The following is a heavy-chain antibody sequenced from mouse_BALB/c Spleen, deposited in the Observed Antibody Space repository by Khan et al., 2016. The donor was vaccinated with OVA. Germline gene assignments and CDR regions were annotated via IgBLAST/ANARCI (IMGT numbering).Heavy chain of an antibody. D-gene: IGHD1-1*01. V-gene: IGHV1S56*01. J-gene: IGHJ1*01. Sequence: QVQLQQSGPELVKPGASVKMSCKASGFTLMSYYIHWVKQRPGQGLEWIGWIYPGDGRTKYNENFKGKTTLTADKSSSTAYMLLSSLTSEDSAIYFCAISYYGSVWYFDVWGAGTTVTVSS. CDR2: IYPGDGRT. CDR1: GFTLMSYY. CDR3: AISYYGSVWYFDV.